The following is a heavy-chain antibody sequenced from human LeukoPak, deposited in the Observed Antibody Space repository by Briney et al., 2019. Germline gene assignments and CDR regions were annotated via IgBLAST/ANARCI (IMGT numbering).Heavy chain of an antibody. CDR2: ISSSSSYI. CDR1: GFTFSSYE. J-gene: IGHJ4*02. D-gene: IGHD1-26*01. V-gene: IGHV3-21*01. Sequence: GGSLRLSCATSGFTFSSYEMNWVRQAPGKGLEWVSSISSSSSYIYYADSVKGRFTISRDNAKNSLYLQMNSLRAEDTAVYYCARGNSGSYFGYWGQGTLVTVSS. CDR3: ARGNSGSYFGY.